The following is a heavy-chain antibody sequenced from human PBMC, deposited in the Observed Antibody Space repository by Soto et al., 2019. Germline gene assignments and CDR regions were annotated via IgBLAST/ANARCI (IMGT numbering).Heavy chain of an antibody. J-gene: IGHJ4*02. CDR2: ISGSAGST. CDR1: GFTFSSYA. V-gene: IGHV3-23*01. CDR3: AKDQTNWGLWDYFDY. D-gene: IGHD7-27*01. Sequence: GGSLRLSCAASGFTFSSYAMTWVRQAPGRGLEWVSAISGSAGSTYYADSVKGRFTISRDNSKNTLYLQMKSLRAEDTAVYYCAKDQTNWGLWDYFDYWGQGTLVTVSS.